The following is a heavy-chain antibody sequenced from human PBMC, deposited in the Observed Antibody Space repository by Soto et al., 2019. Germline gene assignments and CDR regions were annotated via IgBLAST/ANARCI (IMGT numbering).Heavy chain of an antibody. CDR3: ATFEYSSSAYYFDY. Sequence: ASVKVSCKVSGYTLTELSMHWVLQAPGKGLEWMGGFDPEDGETIYAQKFQGRVTMTEDTSTDTAYMELSSLRSEDTAVYYCATFEYSSSAYYFDYWGQGTLVTVSS. J-gene: IGHJ4*02. V-gene: IGHV1-24*01. D-gene: IGHD6-6*01. CDR1: GYTLTELS. CDR2: FDPEDGET.